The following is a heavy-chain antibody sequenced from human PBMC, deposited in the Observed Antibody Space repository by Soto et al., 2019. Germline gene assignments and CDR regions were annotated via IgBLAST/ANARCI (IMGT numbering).Heavy chain of an antibody. Sequence: GGSLRLSCEASGFSFSDYYMTWIRQAPGKGLEWVSYLSGSSRYTKSADSVKGRFTISRDNAKNSLYLQMNSLRAEYTAVYYCARDVTKSAVAGTGAFFDPWGQGTLVTVSS. CDR2: LSGSSRYT. V-gene: IGHV3-11*06. D-gene: IGHD6-19*01. J-gene: IGHJ5*02. CDR1: GFSFSDYY. CDR3: ARDVTKSAVAGTGAFFDP.